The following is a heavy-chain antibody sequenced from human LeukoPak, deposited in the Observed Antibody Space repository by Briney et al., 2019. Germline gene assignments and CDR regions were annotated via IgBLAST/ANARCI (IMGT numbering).Heavy chain of an antibody. CDR1: GFTFSDYY. V-gene: IGHV3-11*01. Sequence: GGSLRLSCAASGFTFSDYYMSWIRQAPGKGLEWVSYISSSGSTIYYADSVKGRFTISRDNAKNSLYLQMNSLRAEDTAVYYCARDLNYPSRTFDYWGQGTLVTVSS. CDR2: ISSSGSTI. D-gene: IGHD1-7*01. CDR3: ARDLNYPSRTFDY. J-gene: IGHJ4*02.